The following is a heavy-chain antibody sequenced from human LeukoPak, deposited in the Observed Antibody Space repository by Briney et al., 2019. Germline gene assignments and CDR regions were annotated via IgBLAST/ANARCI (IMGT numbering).Heavy chain of an antibody. Sequence: GGSLRLSCAASGFTFKNYWMTWVRQPPGKGLEWVANIKPDGSETYCVDSVKGRFTISRDNAKNSLYLQMNSLRAEDTAVYYCARAPQGVLWFGELLYGENWFDPWGQGTLVTVSS. J-gene: IGHJ5*02. CDR1: GFTFKNYW. CDR3: ARAPQGVLWFGELLYGENWFDP. V-gene: IGHV3-7*05. CDR2: IKPDGSET. D-gene: IGHD3-10*01.